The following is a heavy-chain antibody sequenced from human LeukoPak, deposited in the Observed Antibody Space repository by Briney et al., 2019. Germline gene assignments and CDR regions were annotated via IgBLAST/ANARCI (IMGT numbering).Heavy chain of an antibody. CDR2: IKQDGSEK. V-gene: IGHV3-7*01. CDR3: AASYGSGSFN. J-gene: IGHJ4*02. CDR1: GFTFSSYA. Sequence: GGSLRLSCAASGFTFSSYALTWVRQAPGKGLEWVANIKQDGSEKYYVDSVKGRFTISRDNAKNSLYLQMNSLRAEDTAVYYCAASYGSGSFNWGQGTLVTVSS. D-gene: IGHD3-10*01.